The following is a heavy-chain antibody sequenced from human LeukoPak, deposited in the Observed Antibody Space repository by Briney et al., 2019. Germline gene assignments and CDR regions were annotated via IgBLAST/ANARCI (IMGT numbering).Heavy chain of an antibody. D-gene: IGHD3-16*01. Sequence: GGTLRLSCAASGFTFSSYGMSWVRQAPGKGLEWVSAISGSGGSKYYADSVKGRFTISRDNYKNTLYLQMNSLRAEDTAVYYCTTDSGYDYVWGISYFGYWGQGTLVSVSS. CDR1: GFTFSSYG. V-gene: IGHV3-23*01. CDR2: ISGSGGSK. J-gene: IGHJ4*02. CDR3: TTDSGYDYVWGISYFGY.